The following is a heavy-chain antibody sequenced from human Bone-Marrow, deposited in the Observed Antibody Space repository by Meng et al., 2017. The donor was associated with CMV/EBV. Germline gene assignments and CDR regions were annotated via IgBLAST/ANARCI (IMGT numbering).Heavy chain of an antibody. CDR2: INPNSGGT. D-gene: IGHD3-3*01. CDR1: GYTFTGYY. J-gene: IGHJ4*02. Sequence: SGYTFTGYYMHWVRQAPGQGLEWMGWINPNSGGTNYAQKFQGRVTMTRDTSISTACMELSRLRSDDTAVYYCARSSTDFWSGYYKDYWGQGTLVTVSS. CDR3: ARSSTDFWSGYYKDY. V-gene: IGHV1-2*02.